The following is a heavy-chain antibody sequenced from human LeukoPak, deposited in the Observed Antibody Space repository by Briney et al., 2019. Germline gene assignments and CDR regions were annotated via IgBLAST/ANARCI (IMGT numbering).Heavy chain of an antibody. J-gene: IGHJ4*02. Sequence: GGSLRLSCAASGFTFSSYAMSWVRQAPGKGLEWVSGISWNSGSIGYADSVKGRFTISRDNAKNSLYLQMNSLRAEDTALYYCAKVRGSYYGEFDYWGQGTLVTVSS. CDR3: AKVRGSYYGEFDY. D-gene: IGHD1-26*01. CDR2: ISWNSGSI. V-gene: IGHV3-9*01. CDR1: GFTFSSYA.